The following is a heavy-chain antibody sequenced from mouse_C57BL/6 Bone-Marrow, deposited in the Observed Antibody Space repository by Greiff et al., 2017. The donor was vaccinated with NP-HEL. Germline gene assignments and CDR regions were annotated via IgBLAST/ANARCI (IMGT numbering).Heavy chain of an antibody. D-gene: IGHD1-1*01. CDR1: GYAFTNYL. CDR2: INPGSGGT. Sequence: QVQLQQSGAELVRPGTSVKVSCKASGYAFTNYLIEWVKRRPGQGLEWIGVINPGSGGTNYNETFKGKATLTADTSSNTAYMQLSSLTSEDSAVYFGARERGYYGSSCAMDYWGQGTSVTVSS. V-gene: IGHV1-54*01. J-gene: IGHJ4*01. CDR3: ARERGYYGSSCAMDY.